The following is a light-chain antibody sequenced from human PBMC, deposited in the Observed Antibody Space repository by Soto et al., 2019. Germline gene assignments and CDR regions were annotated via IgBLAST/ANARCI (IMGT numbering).Light chain of an antibody. J-gene: IGLJ2*01. CDR2: EVR. V-gene: IGLV2-14*01. CDR3: SSYTTRDIHVV. CDR1: SSDVGGFNY. Sequence: QSALTQPASVSGSPGQSITISCTGTSSDVGGFNYVSCYQQHPGKAPKLMIYEVRNRPSGVSNRFSGSKSGNTASLTISGLQAEDEADYYYSSYTTRDIHVVFGGGTKLTVL.